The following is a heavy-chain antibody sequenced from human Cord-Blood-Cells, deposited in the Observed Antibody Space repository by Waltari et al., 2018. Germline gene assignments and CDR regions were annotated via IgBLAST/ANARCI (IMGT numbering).Heavy chain of an antibody. Sequence: QVQLVQSGAEVKKPGASVKVSCKVYGDTLTALSLHWVRQAPGKGLEWMGGFDPEDGETIYAQKCQGRVTMTEDTSTDTAYMELSSLRSEDTAVYYCASSGKQIGSGYYFDYWGQGTLVTVSS. V-gene: IGHV1-24*01. CDR2: FDPEDGET. D-gene: IGHD3-3*01. J-gene: IGHJ4*02. CDR3: ASSGKQIGSGYYFDY. CDR1: GDTLTALS.